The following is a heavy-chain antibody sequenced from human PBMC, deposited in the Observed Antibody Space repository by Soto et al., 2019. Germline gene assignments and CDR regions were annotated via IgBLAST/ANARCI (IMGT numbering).Heavy chain of an antibody. CDR1: GGSFSGYY. CDR3: ARKSVVVPAAIGNWFDP. CDR2: INHSGST. Sequence: SETLSLTCAVYGGSFSGYYWSWIRQPPGKGLEWIGEINHSGSTNYNPSLKSRVTISVDTSKNQFSLKRSSVTAADTAVYYCARKSVVVPAAIGNWFDPWGQGTLVTVSS. D-gene: IGHD2-2*02. J-gene: IGHJ5*02. V-gene: IGHV4-34*01.